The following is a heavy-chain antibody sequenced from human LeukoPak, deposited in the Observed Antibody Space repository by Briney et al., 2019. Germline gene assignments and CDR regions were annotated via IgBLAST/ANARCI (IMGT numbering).Heavy chain of an antibody. CDR3: AGVGETSYYDSSGYYRY. CDR1: GFTFSSYA. D-gene: IGHD3-22*01. CDR2: ISYDGSNK. Sequence: GGSLRLSCAASGFTFSSYAMHWVRQAPGKGLEWVAVISYDGSNKYYADSVKGRFTISRDNSKNTLYLQMNSLRAEDTAVCYCAGVGETSYYDSSGYYRYWGQGTLVTVSS. V-gene: IGHV3-30*01. J-gene: IGHJ4*02.